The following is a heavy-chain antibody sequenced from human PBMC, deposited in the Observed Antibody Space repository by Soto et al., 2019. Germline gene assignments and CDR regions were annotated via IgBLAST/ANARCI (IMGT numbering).Heavy chain of an antibody. CDR2: ISSSSSII. V-gene: IGHV3-48*01. D-gene: IGHD2-2*01. Sequence: PGGSLRLSCAASGFTFSSYAMSWVRQAPGKGLEWVSYISSSSSIIYYADSVKGRFTISRDNSKNTLYLQMNSLRAEDTAVYYCAKDSPLGYCSSTSCPLSYCYYGMDVWGQGTTVTVSS. CDR1: GFTFSSYA. CDR3: AKDSPLGYCSSTSCPLSYCYYGMDV. J-gene: IGHJ6*02.